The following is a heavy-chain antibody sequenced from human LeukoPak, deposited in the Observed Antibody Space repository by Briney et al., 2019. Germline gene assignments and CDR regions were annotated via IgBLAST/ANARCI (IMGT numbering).Heavy chain of an antibody. Sequence: SETLSLTCTVSGGSISSGSYYWSWIRQPAGKGLEWIGRIYTSGSTNYNPSLKSRVPISVDTSKKQFSLKLSSVTAADTAVYYCARERVVPAAMADYWGQGTLVTASS. CDR3: ARERVVPAAMADY. CDR2: IYTSGST. CDR1: GGSISSGSYY. D-gene: IGHD2-2*01. V-gene: IGHV4-61*02. J-gene: IGHJ4*02.